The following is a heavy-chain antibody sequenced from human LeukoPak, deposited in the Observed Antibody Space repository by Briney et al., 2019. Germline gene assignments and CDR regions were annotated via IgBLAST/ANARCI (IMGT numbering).Heavy chain of an antibody. CDR1: GFTFSSYS. D-gene: IGHD2-15*01. J-gene: IGHJ5*02. V-gene: IGHV3-21*01. CDR3: ARGGGVAATFSFDP. CDR2: ISSSSSYI. Sequence: PGGSLRLSCAASGFTFSSYSMNWVRQAPGKGLEWVSSISSSSSYIYYADSVKGRFTISRDNAKNSLYLQMNSLRAEDTAVYYCARGGGVAATFSFDPWGQRTLVTVSS.